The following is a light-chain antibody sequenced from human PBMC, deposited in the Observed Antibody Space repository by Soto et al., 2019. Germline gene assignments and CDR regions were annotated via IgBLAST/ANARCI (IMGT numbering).Light chain of an antibody. V-gene: IGLV2-14*01. Sequence: QSALTQPASVYGSTGQSITISCTGPSSDVGGYNYVSWYQQHPGKAPKLMIYDVSNRPSGLSNRFSGSKSGNTASLTISGLQAGGEADYYGSSYTSSSTLVVFGGGTKQTVL. CDR1: SSDVGGYNY. CDR2: DVS. J-gene: IGLJ2*01. CDR3: SSYTSSSTLVV.